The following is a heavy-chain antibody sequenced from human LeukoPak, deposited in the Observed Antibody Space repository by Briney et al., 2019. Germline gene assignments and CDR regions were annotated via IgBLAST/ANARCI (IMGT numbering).Heavy chain of an antibody. CDR2: ISSSGSYI. Sequence: PGGSLRLSCAASGFTFSDHYMTWIRQAPGKGLEWVSYISSSGSYINYADSVKGRFIISRDNAENSLYLQMNSLTADDTAVYYCAKRQSSGCFDFWGQGTLVTVSS. D-gene: IGHD6-19*01. CDR3: AKRQSSGCFDF. J-gene: IGHJ4*02. CDR1: GFTFSDHY. V-gene: IGHV3-11*06.